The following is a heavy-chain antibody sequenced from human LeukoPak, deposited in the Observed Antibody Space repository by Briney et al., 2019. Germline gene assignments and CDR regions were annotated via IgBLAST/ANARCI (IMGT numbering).Heavy chain of an antibody. V-gene: IGHV1-18*01. D-gene: IGHD6-19*01. CDR2: ISAYNGNT. CDR3: ARSPGIAVAGISYYYYYMDV. Sequence: ASVKVSCKASGYTFTSYGISWVRQAPGQGLEWMGWISAYNGNTNYAQKLQGRVTMTTDTSTSTAYMELRSLRSDDTAVYYCARSPGIAVAGISYYYYYMDVWGKGTTVTVSS. CDR1: GYTFTSYG. J-gene: IGHJ6*03.